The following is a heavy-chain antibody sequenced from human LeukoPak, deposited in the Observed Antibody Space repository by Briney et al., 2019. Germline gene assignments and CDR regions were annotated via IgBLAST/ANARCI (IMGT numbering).Heavy chain of an antibody. V-gene: IGHV3-30*02. Sequence: GGSLRLSCAASGFTFSSYGMHWVRRAPGKGLEWVAFIRYDGSNKYYADSVKGRFTISRDNSKNTLYLQMNSLRAEDTAVYYCARGGGQTIDYWGQGTLVTVSS. CDR1: GFTFSSYG. D-gene: IGHD2-15*01. CDR2: IRYDGSNK. CDR3: ARGGGQTIDY. J-gene: IGHJ4*02.